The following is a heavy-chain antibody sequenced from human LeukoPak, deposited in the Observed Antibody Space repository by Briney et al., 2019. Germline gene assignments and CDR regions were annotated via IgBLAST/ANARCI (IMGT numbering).Heavy chain of an antibody. CDR1: GGSISSYY. J-gene: IGHJ4*02. Sequence: SETLSLTCTVSGGSISSYYWSWIRQPPGKGLEWIGEINHSGSTNYNPSLKSRVTISVDTSKNQFSLKLSSVTAADTAVYYCAIIRREAWGQGTLVTVSS. V-gene: IGHV4-34*01. D-gene: IGHD1-14*01. CDR3: AIIRREA. CDR2: INHSGST.